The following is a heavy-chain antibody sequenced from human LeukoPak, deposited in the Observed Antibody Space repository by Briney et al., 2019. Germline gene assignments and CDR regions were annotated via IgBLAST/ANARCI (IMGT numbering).Heavy chain of an antibody. J-gene: IGHJ3*02. D-gene: IGHD3-10*01. CDR2: IGTAGDT. V-gene: IGHV3-13*01. CDR1: GFTFSSYD. Sequence: GGSLRLSCAASGFTFSSYDMHWVRQATGKGLEWVSAIGTAGDTYYPGSVKGRFTISRENAKNSLYLQMNSLGAGDTAVYYCARGERFGEFYDAFDIWGQGTMVTVSS. CDR3: ARGERFGEFYDAFDI.